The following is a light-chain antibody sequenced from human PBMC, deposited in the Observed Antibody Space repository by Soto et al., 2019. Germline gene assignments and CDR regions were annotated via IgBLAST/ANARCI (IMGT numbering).Light chain of an antibody. Sequence: QLVLTQSPSASASLGASVKFTCTLSSGHSSYAIAWHQQQPEKGPRYLMKLNSDGSHSKGDGIPDRFSGSSSGAERYLTISSIQSEDEADYYCQTWGSGIRVVFGGGTKVTVL. J-gene: IGLJ2*01. CDR2: LNSDGSH. CDR3: QTWGSGIRVV. CDR1: SGHSSYA. V-gene: IGLV4-69*01.